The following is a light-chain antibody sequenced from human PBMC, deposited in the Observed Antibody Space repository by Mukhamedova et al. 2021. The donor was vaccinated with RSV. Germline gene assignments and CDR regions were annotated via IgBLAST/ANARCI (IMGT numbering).Light chain of an antibody. V-gene: IGLV2-14*01. J-gene: IGLJ1*01. CDR3: SSYTSSSTPYV. Sequence: GVSNRFPGSKSGNTASLTISGLQAEDEADYYCSSYTSSSTPYVFGTGTKVTVL.